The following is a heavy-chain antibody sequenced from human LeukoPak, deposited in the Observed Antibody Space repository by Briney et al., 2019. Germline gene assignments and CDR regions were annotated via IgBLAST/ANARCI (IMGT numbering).Heavy chain of an antibody. V-gene: IGHV4-59*11. D-gene: IGHD3-22*01. CDR1: GDSISSQY. J-gene: IGHJ5*02. CDR3: ARLRFSSGPLLDL. Sequence: SETLSLTCTVSGDSISSQYWSWIGQTPGKGREWIGYIYYSGTTTYNPSLKSRGSMSADTSMNQHSLKLSSVTAADTAVYYCARLRFSSGPLLDLWGQGTQVTVSS. CDR2: IYYSGTT.